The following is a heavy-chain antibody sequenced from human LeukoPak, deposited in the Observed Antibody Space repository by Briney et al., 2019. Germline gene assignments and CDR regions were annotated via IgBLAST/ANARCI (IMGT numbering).Heavy chain of an antibody. CDR3: ARWGYDILTGYYKDDIDY. J-gene: IGHJ4*02. V-gene: IGHV1-18*01. D-gene: IGHD3-9*01. CDR2: ISAYNGNT. CDR1: GYTFTNYG. Sequence: GASVKVSCKTSGYTFTNYGINWVRQAPGQGLEWMGWISAYNGNTNSAQKLQGRVTMTTDTSTSTAYMELRSLRSDDTAVYYCARWGYDILTGYYKDDIDYWGQGTLVTVSS.